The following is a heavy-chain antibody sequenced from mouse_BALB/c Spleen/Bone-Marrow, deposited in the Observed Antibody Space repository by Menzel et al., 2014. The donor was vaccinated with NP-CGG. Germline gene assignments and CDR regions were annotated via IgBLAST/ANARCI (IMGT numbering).Heavy chain of an antibody. D-gene: IGHD4-1*01. Sequence: VQLQQSGAELVRPGTSVKISCKASGYTFTNYWLGWAKQRPGHGLEWIGDIYPGGGYTNYNEKFKGKATLTADTSSSTAYMQLSSLTSEDSAVYFCARRGTGVDYWGQGTPLTVSS. CDR3: ARRGTGVDY. CDR2: IYPGGGYT. J-gene: IGHJ2*01. CDR1: GYTFTNYW. V-gene: IGHV1-63*01.